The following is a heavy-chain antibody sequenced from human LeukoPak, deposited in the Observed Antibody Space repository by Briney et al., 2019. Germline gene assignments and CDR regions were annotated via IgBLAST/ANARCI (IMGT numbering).Heavy chain of an antibody. CDR3: ARTYGSLDY. CDR1: GYTFTSYY. D-gene: IGHD6-13*01. CDR2: INPSGGST. J-gene: IGHJ4*02. V-gene: IGHV1-46*01. Sequence: ASVKVSCKASGYTFTSYYMHWVRQAPGQGLEWMGIINPSGGSTSYAQKFQGRVTMTRDTSPRTVYMELSSLRSEDTAVYCCARTYGSLDYWGQGTLVTVSS.